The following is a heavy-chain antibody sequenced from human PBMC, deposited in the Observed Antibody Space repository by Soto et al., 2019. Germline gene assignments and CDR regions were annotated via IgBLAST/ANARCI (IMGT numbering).Heavy chain of an antibody. D-gene: IGHD6-19*01. CDR3: ARTRMAGRRQASDI. CDR2: ILSNDEK. Sequence: ESGPTLVNPXDTLTLTCTVSGLSLSNGRLGVTWFSQPPGKALEWLAHILSNDEKSYSPSLKSRLTISKDTSKSQVVLTMTNMDPVDTATYYCARTRMAGRRQASDIWGQGTMVTVSS. V-gene: IGHV2-26*01. CDR1: GLSLSNGRLG. J-gene: IGHJ3*02.